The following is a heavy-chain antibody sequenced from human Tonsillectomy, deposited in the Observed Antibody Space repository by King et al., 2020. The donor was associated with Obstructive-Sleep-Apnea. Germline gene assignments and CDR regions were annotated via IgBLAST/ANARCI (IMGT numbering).Heavy chain of an antibody. D-gene: IGHD5-12*01. J-gene: IGHJ4*02. V-gene: IGHV4-31*03. CDR1: GGSISSGGYN. CDR2: IYYNGNT. CDR3: ARLIEGYSGYDFGTDY. Sequence: QLQESGPGLVKPSQTLSLTCTVSGGSISSGGYNWSWIRQHPGKGLEWIGYIYYNGNTYYNPSLKSRVSISVDTSKNQFSLRLNPVTAADTAVYYCARLIEGYSGYDFGTDYWGQGTLVTVSS.